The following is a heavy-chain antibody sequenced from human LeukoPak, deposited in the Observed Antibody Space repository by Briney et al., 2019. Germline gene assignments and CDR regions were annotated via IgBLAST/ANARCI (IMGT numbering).Heavy chain of an antibody. CDR3: ARARRGRDGYSKFDY. CDR2: IYYSGST. J-gene: IGHJ4*02. V-gene: IGHV4-31*03. D-gene: IGHD5-24*01. Sequence: SETLSLTCTVSGGSISSGGYYWSWIRQHPGKGLEWIGYIYYSGSTYYNPSLKSRVTISVDTSKNQFSLKLSSVTAADTAVYYCARARRGRDGYSKFDYWGQGTLVTVSS. CDR1: GGSISSGGYY.